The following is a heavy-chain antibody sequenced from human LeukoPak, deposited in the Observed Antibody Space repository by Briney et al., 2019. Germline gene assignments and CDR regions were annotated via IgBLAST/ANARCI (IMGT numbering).Heavy chain of an antibody. Sequence: PGGSLRLSCAASGFTFSSYSMNWVRQAPGKGLEWVSSISSSSSYIYYADSVKGRFTISRDNAKNSLCLQMNSLRAEDTAVYYCARSRSGSYFRGGLNDYWGQGTLVTVSS. CDR3: ARSRSGSYFRGGLNDY. V-gene: IGHV3-21*01. CDR1: GFTFSSYS. J-gene: IGHJ4*02. CDR2: ISSSSSYI. D-gene: IGHD1-26*01.